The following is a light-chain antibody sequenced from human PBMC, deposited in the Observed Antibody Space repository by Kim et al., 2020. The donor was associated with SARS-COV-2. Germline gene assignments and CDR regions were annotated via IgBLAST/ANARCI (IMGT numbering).Light chain of an antibody. CDR1: QSVSSSY. CDR2: DTS. Sequence: EIVLTQSPATLSLSPGERATLSCRASQSVSSSYLAWYQQKPGLAPRLLIYDTSSRATGIPDRFSGSGSGTDFTLTISRLEPEDFAVYYCQQYGSSPCTFGQGTKVDIK. J-gene: IGKJ1*01. CDR3: QQYGSSPCT. V-gene: IGKV3D-20*01.